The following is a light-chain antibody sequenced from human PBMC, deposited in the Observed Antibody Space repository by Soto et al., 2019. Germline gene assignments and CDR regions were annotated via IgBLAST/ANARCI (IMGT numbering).Light chain of an antibody. J-gene: IGKJ1*01. CDR1: QSVSSN. CDR3: QQYNNWPPST. Sequence: IWIAQARATLSKSPGERATLSCRASQSVSSNLAWYQQKPGQAPRLLIYGASTRATGIPARFSGSGSGTEFTLTISSLQSEDFAVYYCQQYNNWPPSTFGQGTKV. V-gene: IGKV3-15*01. CDR2: GAS.